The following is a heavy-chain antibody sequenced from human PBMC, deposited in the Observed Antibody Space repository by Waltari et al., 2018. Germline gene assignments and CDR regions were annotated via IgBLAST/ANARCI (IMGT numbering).Heavy chain of an antibody. V-gene: IGHV4-59*11. D-gene: IGHD1-1*01. J-gene: IGHJ6*03. CDR2: IYYSGSP. CDR3: ATGRDGFNPHYYCYMDV. Sequence: QVQLQESGPGLVKPSETLSLTCTVSGGSISSHYWSWIRQPPGKGLEWIGFIYYSGSPNYNSSLKSRVTISVDTSKNQFSLRLSSVTAADTAVYYCATGRDGFNPHYYCYMDVWGKGTTVTVSS. CDR1: GGSISSHY.